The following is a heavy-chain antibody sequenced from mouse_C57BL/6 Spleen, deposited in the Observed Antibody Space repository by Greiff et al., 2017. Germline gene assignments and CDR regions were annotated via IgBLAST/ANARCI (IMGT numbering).Heavy chain of an antibody. J-gene: IGHJ4*01. V-gene: IGHV3-6*01. CDR3: ARGRIYYAMDY. CDR1: GYSITSGYY. Sequence: VQLQQSGPGLVKPSQSLSLTCSVTGYSITSGYYWNWIRQFPGNKLEWMGYISYDGSNNYNPSLKNRISITRDTSKNQFFLKLNSVTTEDTATYYCARGRIYYAMDYWGQGTSVTVSS. CDR2: ISYDGSN.